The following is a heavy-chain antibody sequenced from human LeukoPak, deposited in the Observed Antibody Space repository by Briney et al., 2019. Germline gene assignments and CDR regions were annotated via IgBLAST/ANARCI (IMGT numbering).Heavy chain of an antibody. J-gene: IGHJ4*02. CDR2: ISSNGDST. CDR3: ARGDFDWLLLGGFDY. Sequence: GGSLRLSCVASAFTFSNYAMHWVRQAPGKGLEYVSAISSNGDSTYYANSVKGRFTISRDNSKNTLYLQMGSLRAEDMAVYYCARGDFDWLLLGGFDYWGQGTLVTVSS. D-gene: IGHD3-9*01. CDR1: AFTFSNYA. V-gene: IGHV3-64*01.